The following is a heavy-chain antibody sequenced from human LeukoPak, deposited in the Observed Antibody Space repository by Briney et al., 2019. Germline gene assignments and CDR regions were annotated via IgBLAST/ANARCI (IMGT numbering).Heavy chain of an antibody. CDR2: ISSSGSTI. CDR3: ARDRTYCSSTSCERYYYGMDV. V-gene: IGHV3-11*01. J-gene: IGHJ6*02. Sequence: GGSLRLSCAASGFTFSDYYMSWIRQAPGKGLEWVSYISSSGSTIYYADSVKCRFTISRDNAKNSLYLQMNSLRAEDTAVYDCARDRTYCSSTSCERYYYGMDVWGQGTTVTVSS. D-gene: IGHD2-2*01. CDR1: GFTFSDYY.